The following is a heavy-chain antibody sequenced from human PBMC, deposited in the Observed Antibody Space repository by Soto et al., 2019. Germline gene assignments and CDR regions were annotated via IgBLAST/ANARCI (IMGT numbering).Heavy chain of an antibody. J-gene: IGHJ4*02. CDR3: AKDTLRQTVTTLDY. CDR2: ISYDGSNN. D-gene: IGHD4-17*01. V-gene: IGHV3-30*18. CDR1: GFTFSSYG. Sequence: QVQLVESGGGVVQPGRSLRLSCAASGFTFSSYGMHWVRQAPGKGLEWVAVISYDGSNNYYADSVKGRFTISRDNSKNTLYLQMNCLRAEDTAVYYCAKDTLRQTVTTLDYWGQGTLVTVSS.